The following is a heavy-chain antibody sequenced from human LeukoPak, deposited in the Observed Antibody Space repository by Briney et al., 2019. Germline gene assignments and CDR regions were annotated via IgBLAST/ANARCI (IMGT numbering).Heavy chain of an antibody. CDR1: GCTFDDHG. CDR2: INWNGGST. D-gene: IGHD5-18*01. V-gene: IGHV3-20*01. J-gene: IGHJ4*02. Sequence: GGSLRLSWAASGCTFDDHGMKGVRHAPGRGLEGVSGINWNGGSTFYADPVTGRFTISRDSAKNALYLQMNSLTAEDTALYHCARDRSYGSFDFWGQRTLVTVSS. CDR3: ARDRSYGSFDF.